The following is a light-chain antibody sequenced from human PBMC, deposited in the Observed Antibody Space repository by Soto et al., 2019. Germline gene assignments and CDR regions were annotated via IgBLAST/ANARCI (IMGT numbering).Light chain of an antibody. CDR2: DDS. V-gene: IGLV3-21*02. CDR1: NIGSRS. J-gene: IGLJ2*01. Sequence: SYELTQPPSVSVAPGQTARITCGGNNIGSRSVHWYQQKPGQATVLVVYDDSDRPARIPERFSGSNSGNTATLTISRVEAGDEADYYCQVWDSSSDHPVVFGGGTQLTVL. CDR3: QVWDSSSDHPVV.